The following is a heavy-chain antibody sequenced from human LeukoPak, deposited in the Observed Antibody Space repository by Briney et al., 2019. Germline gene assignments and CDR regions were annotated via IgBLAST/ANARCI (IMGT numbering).Heavy chain of an antibody. CDR1: GYSISSGYF. V-gene: IGHV4-38-2*02. CDR2: TYHSGST. CDR3: ARASVTTGRLDY. J-gene: IGHJ4*02. D-gene: IGHD4-17*01. Sequence: RPSETLSLTCTVSGYSISSGYFCGWIRQPPGQGLEWIGSTYHSGSTYYNPSLKSRVTISVDTSKNQFSLKLSSVTAADTAVYYCARASVTTGRLDYWGQGTLVTISS.